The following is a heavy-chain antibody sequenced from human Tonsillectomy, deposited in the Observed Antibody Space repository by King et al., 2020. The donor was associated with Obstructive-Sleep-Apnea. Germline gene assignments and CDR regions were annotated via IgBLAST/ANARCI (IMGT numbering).Heavy chain of an antibody. D-gene: IGHD3-22*01. CDR3: ARTTTFNYYDSRDYPAGATYYFDY. Sequence: QVQLQESGPGLVKPSETLSLTCTVSGGSIRSYYGSWIRQPPGKGLEWIGYIYYDGSTNYNPSLKSRVTISVDTSKNQFSLKLSSVTAADTAVYYCARTTTFNYYDSRDYPAGATYYFDYWGQGTLVTISS. J-gene: IGHJ4*02. V-gene: IGHV4-59*08. CDR1: GGSIRSYY. CDR2: IYYDGST.